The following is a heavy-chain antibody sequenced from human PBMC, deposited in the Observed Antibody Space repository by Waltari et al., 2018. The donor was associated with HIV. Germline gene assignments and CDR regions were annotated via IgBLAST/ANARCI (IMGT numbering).Heavy chain of an antibody. D-gene: IGHD5-12*01. CDR3: TRSDGMATTLLHY. J-gene: IGHJ4*02. Sequence: QVQLVQSGAEVKRPGASVTVSCKASGYTFSDYYIHWVRQAPGQGLEWMGWILPKSGDTRFAQGFQGRLTLTGDTSISTAYMELNRLTTDDTAVYYCTRSDGMATTLLHYWGQGTLVTVSS. CDR2: ILPKSGDT. CDR1: GYTFSDYY. V-gene: IGHV1-2*02.